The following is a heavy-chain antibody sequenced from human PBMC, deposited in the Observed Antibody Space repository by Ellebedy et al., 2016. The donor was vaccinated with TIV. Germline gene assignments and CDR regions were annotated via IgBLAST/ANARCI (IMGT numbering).Heavy chain of an antibody. V-gene: IGHV2-5*01. CDR2: IYWNDDK. Sequence: SGPTLVKPTPTLTLTCIFSGFSFTTSGAGVGWIRQPPGKALEWLALIYWNDDKRYSPSLKSRLTITKDTSKKQVVLTMTNMDPADTATYYCAHTVYGDYSVGWFDPWGQGTLVTVSS. J-gene: IGHJ5*02. CDR3: AHTVYGDYSVGWFDP. CDR1: GFSFTTSGAG. D-gene: IGHD4-17*01.